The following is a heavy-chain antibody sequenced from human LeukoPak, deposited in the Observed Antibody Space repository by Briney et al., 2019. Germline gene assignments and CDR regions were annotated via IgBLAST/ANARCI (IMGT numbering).Heavy chain of an antibody. D-gene: IGHD4-23*01. Sequence: SETLSLTCTVSGGSISSYYWSWIRQPPGKGLEWIGYISYSGSTNYNPSLKSRVTISVDTSRNQFSLKLSSVTAADTAVYYCARTPRMVTGFDYWGQGTLVTVSS. V-gene: IGHV4-59*01. CDR1: GGSISSYY. J-gene: IGHJ4*02. CDR2: ISYSGST. CDR3: ARTPRMVTGFDY.